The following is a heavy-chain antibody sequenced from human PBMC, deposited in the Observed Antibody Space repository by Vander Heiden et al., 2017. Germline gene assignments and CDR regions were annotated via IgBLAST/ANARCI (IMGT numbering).Heavy chain of an antibody. J-gene: IGHJ4*02. V-gene: IGHV3-30*01. CDR3: ARDEDYAYYFDY. CDR2: ITYAGSNK. CDR1: GFTFSSSA. Sequence: QVQLVESGGGVVQPGRSLSLSCAASGFTFSSSAMHWVRQAPGKGLEWVAVITYAGSNKYYADSVTGRFTISRDNSKNTLYLQMNSLRVEDTAVYYCARDEDYAYYFDYWGQGTLVTVSS. D-gene: IGHD2-2*01.